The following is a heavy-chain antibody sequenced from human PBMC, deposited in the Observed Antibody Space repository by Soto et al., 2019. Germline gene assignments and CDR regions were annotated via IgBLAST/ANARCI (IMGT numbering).Heavy chain of an antibody. CDR1: GYTFTSYG. V-gene: IGHV1-18*01. Sequence: HVQLVQSGTEVKKPGASVKVSCKVSGYTFTSYGMSWMRQAPGQGLEWTGWIGTYNGNTNYAQNLQGRVSMTTDTSTSTAYMELRSLRSDDTAVYYCASRSGTYPYYFDYWGQGTLVTVSS. J-gene: IGHJ4*02. CDR2: IGTYNGNT. D-gene: IGHD1-26*01. CDR3: ASRSGTYPYYFDY.